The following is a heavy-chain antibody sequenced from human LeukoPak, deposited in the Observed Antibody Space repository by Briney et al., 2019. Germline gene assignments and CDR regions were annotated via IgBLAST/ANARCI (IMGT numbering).Heavy chain of an antibody. V-gene: IGHV3-21*01. CDR3: ARADCSSSTCYLRRSWFDP. CDR1: GFTLSYFD. J-gene: IGHJ5*02. Sequence: GGSLRLSCAASGFTLSYFDMNWVRQAPGKGLEWVSSISTSSRYIYYKDSVRGRFTISRDDAKNSLHLEMNSLRAEDTAVYYYARADCSSSTCYLRRSWFDPWGQGTLVTVSS. CDR2: ISTSSRYI. D-gene: IGHD2-2*01.